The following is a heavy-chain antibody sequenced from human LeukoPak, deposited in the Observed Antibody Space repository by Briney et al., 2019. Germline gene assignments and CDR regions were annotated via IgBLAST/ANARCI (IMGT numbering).Heavy chain of an antibody. CDR3: ARDVGSYYGSGSYAY. V-gene: IGHV1-2*02. CDR2: INPNSGGT. J-gene: IGHJ4*02. CDR1: GYTFTGYY. Sequence: SVKVSCKASGYTFTGYYMHWVRQAPGQGLEWMGWINPNSGGTNYAQKFQGRVTMTRDTSISTAYMELSRLRSDDTAVYYCARDVGSYYGSGSYAYWGQGTLVTVSS. D-gene: IGHD3-10*01.